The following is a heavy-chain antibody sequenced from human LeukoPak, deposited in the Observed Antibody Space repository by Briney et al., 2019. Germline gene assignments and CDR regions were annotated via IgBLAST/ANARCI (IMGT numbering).Heavy chain of an antibody. V-gene: IGHV4-39*01. CDR3: ARHPRQTYYFYMDV. CDR2: IYYSGST. D-gene: IGHD6-25*01. J-gene: IGHJ6*03. Sequence: SETLSLTCTVSGDSISSSSSYWAWIRQTPGKGLEWIASIYYSGSTYYDPSLKSRVTISVDTSKNQFSLKLSSVTAADAGVYYCARHPRQTYYFYMDVWGKGTTVTISS. CDR1: GDSISSSSSY.